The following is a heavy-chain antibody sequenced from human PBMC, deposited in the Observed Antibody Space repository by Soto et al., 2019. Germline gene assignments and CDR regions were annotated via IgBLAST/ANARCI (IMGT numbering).Heavy chain of an antibody. CDR3: ARDSVWFGPPEPIFYYYYGMDV. CDR2: ISYDGSNK. Sequence: SCAASGFTFSSYAMHWVRQAPGKGLEWVAVISYDGSNKYYADSVKGRFTISRDNSKNTLYLQMNSLRAEDTAVYYCARDSVWFGPPEPIFYYYYGMDVWGQGTTVTVSS. D-gene: IGHD3-10*01. CDR1: GFTFSSYA. J-gene: IGHJ6*02. V-gene: IGHV3-30-3*01.